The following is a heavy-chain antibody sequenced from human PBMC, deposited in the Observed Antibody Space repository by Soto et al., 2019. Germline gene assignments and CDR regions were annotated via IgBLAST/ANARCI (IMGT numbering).Heavy chain of an antibody. D-gene: IGHD3-3*01. Sequence: PSETLSLTCTVSGGSISSYYWSWIRQPPGKGLEWIGYIYYSGSTNYNPPLKSRVTISVDTSKSQFSLKLSSVTAADTAVYYCARRGPTRDFWSGYFTYYYMDVWGKGTTVTVSS. CDR3: ARRGPTRDFWSGYFTYYYMDV. J-gene: IGHJ6*03. CDR1: GGSISSYY. CDR2: IYYSGST. V-gene: IGHV4-59*08.